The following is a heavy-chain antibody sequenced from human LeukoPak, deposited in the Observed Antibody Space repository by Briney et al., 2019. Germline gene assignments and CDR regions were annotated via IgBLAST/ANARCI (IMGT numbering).Heavy chain of an antibody. V-gene: IGHV4-4*02. CDR2: IYHSGST. Sequence: SETLSLTCAVSGGSISSSNWWSWVRQPPGKGLEWIGEIYHSGSTNYNPSLKSRVTISVDKSKNQFSLKLSSVTAADTAVYYCAREADRNYYDSSGYWNYWGQGTLVTVSS. J-gene: IGHJ4*02. D-gene: IGHD3-22*01. CDR1: GGSISSSNW. CDR3: AREADRNYYDSSGYWNY.